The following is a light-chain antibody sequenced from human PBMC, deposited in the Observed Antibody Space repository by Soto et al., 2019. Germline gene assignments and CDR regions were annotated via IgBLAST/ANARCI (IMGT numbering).Light chain of an antibody. J-gene: IGKJ2*01. V-gene: IGKV1-39*01. CDR1: QRIDNF. CDR3: QQRYKTSLSS. Sequence: DIQMTQSPSFLSASVGDRVTITCRASQRIDNFLNWYQQKPGKAPKLLIYGASSLQSGVPSRFSGSGSGTDFTLTITSLQPEDSATHHCQQRYKTSLSSFGQGTKVEIK. CDR2: GAS.